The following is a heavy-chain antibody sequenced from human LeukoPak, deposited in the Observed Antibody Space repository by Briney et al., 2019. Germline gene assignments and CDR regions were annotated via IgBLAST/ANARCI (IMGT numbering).Heavy chain of an antibody. CDR1: GGSILGSTYY. Sequence: SETLSLTCTVSGGSILGSTYYWAWIRQPPGKRLEWIGSIYYSGSTNYNPSLKSRVTISVDTSKNQFSLKLSSVTAADTAVYYCARGNREDSQWAVAAVEIDYWGQGTLVTVSS. CDR3: ARGNREDSQWAVAAVEIDY. V-gene: IGHV4-39*07. J-gene: IGHJ4*02. CDR2: IYYSGST. D-gene: IGHD2-2*01.